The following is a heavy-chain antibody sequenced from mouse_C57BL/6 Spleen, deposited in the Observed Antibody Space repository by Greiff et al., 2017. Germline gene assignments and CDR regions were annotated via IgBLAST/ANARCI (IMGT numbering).Heavy chain of an antibody. CDR2: IYPGSGST. CDR3: ARRSYYSNYCAMDY. CDR1: GYTFTSYW. J-gene: IGHJ4*01. V-gene: IGHV1-55*01. Sequence: QVQLQQPGAELVKPGASVKMSCKASGYTFTSYWITWVKQRPGQGLEWIGDIYPGSGSTNYNEKFKSKATLTVDTSSSTAYMQLSSLTSEDSAVYYCARRSYYSNYCAMDYWGQGTSVTVSS. D-gene: IGHD2-5*01.